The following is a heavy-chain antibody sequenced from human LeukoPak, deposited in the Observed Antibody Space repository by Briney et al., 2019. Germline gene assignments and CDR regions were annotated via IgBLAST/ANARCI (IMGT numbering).Heavy chain of an antibody. V-gene: IGHV3-74*01. D-gene: IGHD2-15*01. CDR3: ARERYCSGGSCHSYNWFDP. CDR2: INGDGSST. J-gene: IGHJ5*02. Sequence: PGGSLRLSCAASGFTFSSYWMHWVRQVPGKGLVWVSRINGDGSSTTYADSVKGRFTISRDNAKNTLYLQMNSLRVEDTAVYYCARERYCSGGSCHSYNWFDPWGQGTLVTVSS. CDR1: GFTFSSYW.